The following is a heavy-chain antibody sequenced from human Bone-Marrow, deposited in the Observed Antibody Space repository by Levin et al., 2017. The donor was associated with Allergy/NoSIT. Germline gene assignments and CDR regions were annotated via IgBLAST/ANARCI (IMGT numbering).Heavy chain of an antibody. Sequence: GGSLRLSCAASGFTFSSYAMSWVRQAPEKGLEWVSAISGSGGSTYYADSVKGRFTISRDNSKNTLYLQMNSLRAEDTAVYYCAKSSQGVNWGIDYWGQGTLVTVSS. CDR3: AKSSQGVNWGIDY. V-gene: IGHV3-23*01. CDR1: GFTFSSYA. D-gene: IGHD7-27*01. CDR2: ISGSGGST. J-gene: IGHJ4*02.